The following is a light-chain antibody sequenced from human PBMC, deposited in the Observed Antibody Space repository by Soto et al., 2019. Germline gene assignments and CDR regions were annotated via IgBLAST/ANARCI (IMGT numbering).Light chain of an antibody. V-gene: IGKV1-9*01. CDR2: AAS. J-gene: IGKJ5*01. CDR3: QQLNSYPIT. CDR1: QGISSY. Sequence: DIPLTQSPSFLSASVGDRVTITCRASQGISSYLAWYQQKPGKAPKLLIYAASTLQSGVPSRFSGSGSGTEFTLTISSLQPEDFATYCCQQLNSYPITCGQGTRLEIK.